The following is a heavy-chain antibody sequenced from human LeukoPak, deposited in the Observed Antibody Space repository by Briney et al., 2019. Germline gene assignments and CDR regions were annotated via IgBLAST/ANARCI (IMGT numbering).Heavy chain of an antibody. CDR2: IYHSGST. Sequence: SETLSLTCAVSGGSISSSNWWSWVRQPPGKGLEWIGEIYHSGSTNYNPSLKSRVTISVDKSKNQFSLKLSSVTAADTAVYYCARADYDILTGGPYYFDYWGQGTLVTVSS. D-gene: IGHD3-9*01. V-gene: IGHV4-4*02. CDR1: GGSISSSNW. CDR3: ARADYDILTGGPYYFDY. J-gene: IGHJ4*02.